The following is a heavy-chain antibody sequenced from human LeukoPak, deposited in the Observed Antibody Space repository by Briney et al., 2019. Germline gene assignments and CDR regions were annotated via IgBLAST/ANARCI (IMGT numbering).Heavy chain of an antibody. CDR3: ARGGSYYYGMDV. Sequence: SETLSLTCTVSGGSISSYYWSWLRQPPGKGLEWIGYIYYSGGTNYNPSLKSRVTISVDTSKNQFSLKLSSVTAADTAVYYCARGGSYYYGMDVWGQGTTVTVSS. D-gene: IGHD5-12*01. CDR1: GGSISSYY. CDR2: IYYSGGT. V-gene: IGHV4-59*08. J-gene: IGHJ6*02.